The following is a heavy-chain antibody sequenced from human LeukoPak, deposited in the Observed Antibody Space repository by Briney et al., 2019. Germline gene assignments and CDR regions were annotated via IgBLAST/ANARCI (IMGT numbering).Heavy chain of an antibody. CDR3: ARDRYSSSWYGYDAFDI. V-gene: IGHV1-2*02. Sequence: SVKVSCKASGYTFTGYYMHWVRQAPGQGLEWMGWINPNSGGTNYAQKFQGRVTMTRDTSISTAYMELSRLRSDDTAVYYCARDRYSSSWYGYDAFDIWGQGTMVTVSS. J-gene: IGHJ3*02. CDR1: GYTFTGYY. D-gene: IGHD6-13*01. CDR2: INPNSGGT.